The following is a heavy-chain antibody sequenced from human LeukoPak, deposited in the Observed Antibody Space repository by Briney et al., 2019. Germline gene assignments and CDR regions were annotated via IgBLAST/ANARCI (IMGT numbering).Heavy chain of an antibody. V-gene: IGHV5-51*01. J-gene: IGHJ6*03. CDR1: GYSFTSYW. D-gene: IGHD3-10*01. Sequence: GESLKISCKGSGYSFTSYWIGWVRQMPGKGLEWMGIIYPGDSDTRYSPSFQGQVTISADKSISTAYLQWSSLKASDTAMYYCSRHSMNKVTPGEVARNQYYYYYKDVWGKGTPVTVFS. CDR3: SRHSMNKVTPGEVARNQYYYYYKDV. CDR2: IYPGDSDT.